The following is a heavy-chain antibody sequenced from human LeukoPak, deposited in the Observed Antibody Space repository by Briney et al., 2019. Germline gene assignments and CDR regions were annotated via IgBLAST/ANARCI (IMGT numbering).Heavy chain of an antibody. V-gene: IGHV3-15*01. CDR1: GFTFSNAW. CDR2: IKSKTDGGTT. CDR3: TTDWQITMVRGVINLDY. D-gene: IGHD3-10*01. Sequence: GGSLRLSCAASGFTFSNAWMSWVRQAPGKGLEWVGRIKSKTDGGTTDYAAPVKSRFTISRDDSKNTLYLQMNSLKTEDTAVYYCTTDWQITMVRGVINLDYWGQGTLVTVSS. J-gene: IGHJ4*02.